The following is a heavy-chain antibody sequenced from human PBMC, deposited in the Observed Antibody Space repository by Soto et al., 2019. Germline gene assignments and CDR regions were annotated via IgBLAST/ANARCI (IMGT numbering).Heavy chain of an antibody. Sequence: PSETLSLTCTVSGGSISSYYWSWIRQPPGKGLEWIGYIYYSGSTNYNPSLKSRVTISVDTSKNQFSLKLSSLGAADTAVYYCARAGFWILDSWGQGTPVTVSS. V-gene: IGHV4-59*01. CDR2: IYYSGST. J-gene: IGHJ4*02. D-gene: IGHD1-1*01. CDR1: GGSISSYY. CDR3: ARAGFWILDS.